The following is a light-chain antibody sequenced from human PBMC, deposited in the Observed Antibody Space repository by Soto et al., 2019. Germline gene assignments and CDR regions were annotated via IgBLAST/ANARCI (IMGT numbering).Light chain of an antibody. CDR1: SSDVGGYNY. J-gene: IGLJ2*01. Sequence: QSALTQPASVSGSPGQSITISCTGTSSDVGGYNYVSWYQQHPGKAPKLMIYEVSNRPSGVSNRFSGSKSGNTASLTISGHKAEDEADYYCSSYTSSSTLGVFGGGTKVTVL. CDR2: EVS. CDR3: SSYTSSSTLGV. V-gene: IGLV2-14*01.